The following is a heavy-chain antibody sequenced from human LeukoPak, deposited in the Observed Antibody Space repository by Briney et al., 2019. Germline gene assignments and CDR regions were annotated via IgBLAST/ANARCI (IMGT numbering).Heavy chain of an antibody. CDR2: ITWNGGGT. D-gene: IGHD2-2*01. V-gene: IGHV3-43*01. Sequence: GGSLRLSCAAPGFSFDEYSMHWVRQAPGKGLEWVSLITWNGGGTSYADSVKGRFTISRDNKKSSLFLQMHSLRTEDTAFYFCVKDGLQYCTSTSCYEFQSWGQGTLVTVSS. CDR3: VKDGLQYCTSTSCYEFQS. J-gene: IGHJ4*02. CDR1: GFSFDEYS.